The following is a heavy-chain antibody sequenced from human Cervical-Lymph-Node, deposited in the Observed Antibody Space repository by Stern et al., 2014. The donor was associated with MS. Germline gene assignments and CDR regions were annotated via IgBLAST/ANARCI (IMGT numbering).Heavy chain of an antibody. V-gene: IGHV3-11*01. J-gene: IGHJ4*02. CDR3: ASEKCTSASCYLS. D-gene: IGHD2-2*01. CDR2: ISSSGSTV. CDR1: GFTFSADF. Sequence: VQLVESGGGLVKPGGSLRLSCAASGFTFSADFMTWIRPAPGKGLEWVSYISSSGSTVHYADSVKGRFTISRDNANNSLYLQMNSLRAEDTAVYYCASEKCTSASCYLSWGQGALVIVSS.